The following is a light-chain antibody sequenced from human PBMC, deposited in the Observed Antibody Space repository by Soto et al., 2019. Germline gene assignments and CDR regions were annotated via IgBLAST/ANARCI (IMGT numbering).Light chain of an antibody. J-gene: IGKJ1*01. CDR3: QQYNTWAPET. CDR2: GAT. Sequence: EIGMTQSPATLSVSPGERATLSCRASQSVSSNLAWYQQKPGQVTRLLIYGATTRATGIPARFSGSGSGTVFTLTISSLQSEDFAVYYCQQYNTWAPETFGQGTKVEIK. CDR1: QSVSSN. V-gene: IGKV3-15*01.